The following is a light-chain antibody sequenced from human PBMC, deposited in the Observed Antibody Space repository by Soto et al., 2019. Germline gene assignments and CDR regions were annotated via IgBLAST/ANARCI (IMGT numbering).Light chain of an antibody. V-gene: IGKV1-33*01. CDR2: DAS. Sequence: DIQMTQSPSSLSASVGDRVTITCQASQDISNYLNWYQQKPGKAPKLLIYDASKLETGVPSRFSGSGSGTDFTFTISSLQPEDIATYYCQQYDNLPPMLTFGGGTKVEIK. J-gene: IGKJ4*01. CDR1: QDISNY. CDR3: QQYDNLPPMLT.